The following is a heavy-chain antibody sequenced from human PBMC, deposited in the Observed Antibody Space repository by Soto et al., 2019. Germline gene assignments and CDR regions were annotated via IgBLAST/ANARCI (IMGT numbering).Heavy chain of an antibody. D-gene: IGHD2-21*02. CDR1: GFTFSSYA. V-gene: IGHV3-30-3*01. CDR2: ISYDGSNK. J-gene: IGHJ4*02. Sequence: QVQLVESGGGVVQPGRSLRLSCAASGFTFSSYAMHWVRQAPGKGLEWVAVISYDGSNKYYADSVKGRFTISRDNSKNTLDLRMNSLRAEDTAVYYCARDPYCGGDCYSYYFDYWGQGTLVTVSS. CDR3: ARDPYCGGDCYSYYFDY.